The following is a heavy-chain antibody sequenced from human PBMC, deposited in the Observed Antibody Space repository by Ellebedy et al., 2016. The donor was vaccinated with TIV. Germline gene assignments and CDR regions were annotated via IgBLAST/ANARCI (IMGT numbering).Heavy chain of an antibody. Sequence: GESLKISCVASGFTFSTRGMHWVRQAPGKGLDWVAIISYDGSFISYADSVKGRFTISRDNAKRSLFLQMNSLRAEDTAVYYCARDQYYDSSGESDFRRYYYGLDVWGQGTTVNVSS. D-gene: IGHD3-22*01. V-gene: IGHV3-30*12. CDR1: GFTFSTRG. J-gene: IGHJ6*02. CDR2: ISYDGSFI. CDR3: ARDQYYDSSGESDFRRYYYGLDV.